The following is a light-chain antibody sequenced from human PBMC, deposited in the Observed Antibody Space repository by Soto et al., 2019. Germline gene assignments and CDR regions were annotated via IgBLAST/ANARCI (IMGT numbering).Light chain of an antibody. V-gene: IGKV3-11*01. CDR2: DAS. J-gene: IGKJ3*01. CDR1: QSVSSY. CDR3: QQRSNWSPQFT. Sequence: EIVLTQSPATLSLSPGERATLSCRASQSVSSYLAWYQQKPGQAPRLLIYDASNRATGIPARFSGSGSGTDFTLPISSLEQKDFAVYYCQQRSNWSPQFTFGPGTKVDIK.